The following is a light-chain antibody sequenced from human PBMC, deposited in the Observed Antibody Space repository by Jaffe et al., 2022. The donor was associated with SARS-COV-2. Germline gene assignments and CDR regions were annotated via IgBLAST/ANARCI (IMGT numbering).Light chain of an antibody. V-gene: IGKV2-28*01. CDR1: QSLLHGNGYTY. J-gene: IGKJ1*01. CDR2: LVS. Sequence: EIVLTQSPLSLPVTPGEPASLSCRSSQSLLHGNGYTYLDWYLQKPGQSPQLLIYLVSNRASGVPDRFSGSGTGTDFTLKISKVEAEDVGVYYCMQALESPWTFGQGTKVEIK. CDR3: MQALESPWT.